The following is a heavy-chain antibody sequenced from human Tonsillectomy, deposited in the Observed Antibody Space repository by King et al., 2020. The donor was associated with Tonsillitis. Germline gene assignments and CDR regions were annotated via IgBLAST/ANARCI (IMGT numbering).Heavy chain of an antibody. CDR2: VDPSDSYA. D-gene: IGHD2-15*01. V-gene: IGHV5-10-1*01. Sequence: VQLVQSGAEVKKAGESLRISCKGSGYIFTSQWISWVRQKSGKGLEWMGRVDPSDSYANYNPSFQGHVTISSDKSSSTAYLQWNSLKASDTAMYYCLRANTSRVDWGQGTLVTVSS. J-gene: IGHJ4*02. CDR3: LRANTSRVD. CDR1: GYIFTSQW.